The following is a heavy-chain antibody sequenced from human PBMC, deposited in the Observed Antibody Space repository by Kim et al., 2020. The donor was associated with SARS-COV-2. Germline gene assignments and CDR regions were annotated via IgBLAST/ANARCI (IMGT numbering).Heavy chain of an antibody. CDR2: IYTSGST. J-gene: IGHJ4*02. CDR3: ARAAVGATPPLEGHFDY. Sequence: SETLSLTCTVSGGSISSGSYYWSWIRQPAGKGLEWIGRIYTSGSTNYNPSLKSRVTISVDTSKNQFSLKLSSVTAADTAVYYCARAAVGATPPLEGHFDYWGQGTLVTVSS. V-gene: IGHV4-61*02. D-gene: IGHD1-26*01. CDR1: GGSISSGSYY.